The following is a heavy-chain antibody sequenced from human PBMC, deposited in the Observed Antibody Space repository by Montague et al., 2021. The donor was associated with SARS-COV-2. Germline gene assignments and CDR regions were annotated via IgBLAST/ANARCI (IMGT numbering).Heavy chain of an antibody. D-gene: IGHD6-19*01. CDR2: LSYDGDNK. CDR3: ARDWGEVGSGWYTGLDY. J-gene: IGHJ4*02. Sequence: SLRLSCAAAGFTFSSYAMHWVRQAPGKGLEWVAGLSYDGDNKYYADSMKGRLTIPRDNSKNTLYLQMNSLRAEDAAVYYCARDWGEVGSGWYTGLDYWGQGTLVTVSS. CDR1: GFTFSSYA. V-gene: IGHV3-30*04.